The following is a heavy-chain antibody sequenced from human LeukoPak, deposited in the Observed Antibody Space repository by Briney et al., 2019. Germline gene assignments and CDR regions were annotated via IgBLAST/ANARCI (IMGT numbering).Heavy chain of an antibody. CDR1: GGSIISSDYH. Sequence: SETLSLTCTVSGGSIISSDYHWGWVRQPPGKGLEWTGTISYSGNTDYNPSLRSRVTISVDTSNNQFSLRLGSVTAADTAVYHCARHCCSGPAKRVFDIWGQGTMVTVSS. D-gene: IGHD2-15*01. J-gene: IGHJ3*02. CDR2: ISYSGNT. CDR3: ARHCCSGPAKRVFDI. V-gene: IGHV4-39*01.